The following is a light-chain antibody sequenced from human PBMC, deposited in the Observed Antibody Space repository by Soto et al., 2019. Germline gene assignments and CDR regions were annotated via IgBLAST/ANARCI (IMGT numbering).Light chain of an antibody. Sequence: DIQMTQSPSTLSASVGDRVTITCRASQSISSWLAWYQQKPGKAPKLLIYKASSLESGVPSRFSGSGSGTEFTLTISSLQPDDFATYYCQQSYRTPITFGQGTRLEIK. CDR3: QQSYRTPIT. CDR2: KAS. V-gene: IGKV1-5*03. CDR1: QSISSW. J-gene: IGKJ5*01.